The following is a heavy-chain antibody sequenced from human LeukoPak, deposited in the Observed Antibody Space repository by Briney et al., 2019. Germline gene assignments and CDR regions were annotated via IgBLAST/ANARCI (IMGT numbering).Heavy chain of an antibody. V-gene: IGHV3-33*01. Sequence: PGTSLRLSCVGSGFSFSDYGIHWVRQAPGKGPEWLAVIWYDGSKKYYADSVKGRLTISRDNSKNTVDLQLDSLRVEDTAVYHCARVGGGGDWNWFDPWGQGTLVTVSS. CDR1: GFSFSDYG. J-gene: IGHJ5*02. CDR3: ARVGGGGDWNWFDP. D-gene: IGHD2-21*02. CDR2: IWYDGSKK.